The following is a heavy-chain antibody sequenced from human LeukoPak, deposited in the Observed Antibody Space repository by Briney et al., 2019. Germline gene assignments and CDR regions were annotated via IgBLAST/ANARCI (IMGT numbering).Heavy chain of an antibody. D-gene: IGHD6-13*01. Sequence: ASVKVSCKASGYTFTDYFLHWVRRAPGQEFELMGWINPNSGATHYIQSFQGRVTMTRDTSLSIAYLQLNSVTSDDTAMYYCARAQYLTAPAGTFANSWGQGTLVTVSS. CDR2: INPNSGAT. J-gene: IGHJ4*02. V-gene: IGHV1-2*02. CDR3: ARAQYLTAPAGTFANS. CDR1: GYTFTDYF.